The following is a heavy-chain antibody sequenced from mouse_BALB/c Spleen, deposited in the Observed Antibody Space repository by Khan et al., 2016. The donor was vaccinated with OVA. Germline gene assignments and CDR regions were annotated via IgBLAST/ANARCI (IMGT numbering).Heavy chain of an antibody. CDR2: INTYTGEP. CDR1: GYTFTNYG. CDR3: ARSYYYGRGPFDY. J-gene: IGHJ2*01. D-gene: IGHD1-1*01. V-gene: IGHV9-1*02. Sequence: QIQLVQSGPDLKKPGETVKISCKASGYTFTNYGMNWVKQAPGKGLKWMGWINTYTGEPTYADDFKGRFAFSLETSANTAYLQINNLKSEDMATYFCARSYYYGRGPFDYGGQGTTLTVSS.